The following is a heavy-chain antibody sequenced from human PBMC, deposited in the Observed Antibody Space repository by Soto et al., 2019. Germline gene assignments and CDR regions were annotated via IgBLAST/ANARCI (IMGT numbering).Heavy chain of an antibody. CDR3: ARDLHIAARQSEYFQH. CDR2: ISYDGSNK. J-gene: IGHJ1*01. D-gene: IGHD6-6*01. Sequence: ESGGGVVQPGRSLRLSCAASGFTFSSYAMHWVRQAPGKGLEWVAVISYDGSNKYYADSVKGRFIISRDNSKNTLYLQMNSLRAEDTAVYYCARDLHIAARQSEYFQHWGQGTLVTVSS. V-gene: IGHV3-30-3*01. CDR1: GFTFSSYA.